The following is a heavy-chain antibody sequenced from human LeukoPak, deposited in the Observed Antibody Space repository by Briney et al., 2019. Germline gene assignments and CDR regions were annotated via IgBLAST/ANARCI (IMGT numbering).Heavy chain of an antibody. CDR2: IYNGGGT. CDR3: ARGVVGATYTYYFDY. V-gene: IGHV3-53*01. D-gene: IGHD1-26*01. Sequence: GGSLRLSCAASGFTVSSNHMTWVRQAPGKGLEWVSVIYNGGGTYYADSVKGRFTISRDNSKNTLYLHMNSLRAEDTAVYYCARGVVGATYTYYFDYWGQGTLVTVSS. CDR1: GFTVSSNH. J-gene: IGHJ4*02.